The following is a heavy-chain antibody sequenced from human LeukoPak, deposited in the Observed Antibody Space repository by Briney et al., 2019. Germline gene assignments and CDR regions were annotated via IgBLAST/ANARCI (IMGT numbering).Heavy chain of an antibody. J-gene: IGHJ3*02. CDR3: GRQQWLEQDAFDI. CDR1: GSSISGYY. V-gene: IGHV4-4*07. D-gene: IGHD6-19*01. Sequence: PSETLSLTCTVSGSSISGYYWNWIRQPAGKGLEWIGRLHPSGATNYNPSLKSRVTISVDTSKNQFSLKLSSVTAADTAVYYCGRQQWLEQDAFDIWGQGTMVTVSS. CDR2: LHPSGAT.